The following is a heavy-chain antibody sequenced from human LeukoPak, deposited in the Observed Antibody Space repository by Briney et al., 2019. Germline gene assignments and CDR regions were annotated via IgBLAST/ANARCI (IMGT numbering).Heavy chain of an antibody. V-gene: IGHV3-7*01. J-gene: IGHJ6*03. D-gene: IGHD6-13*01. Sequence: GGSLRLSRAASGFTFSSYWMSWVRQAPGKGLEWVANIKQDGSEKYYVDSVKGRFTISRDNAKNSLYLQMNSLRAEDTAVYYCARDNGYSSSWCSVYYYYYMDVWGKGTTVTVSS. CDR2: IKQDGSEK. CDR1: GFTFSSYW. CDR3: ARDNGYSSSWCSVYYYYYMDV.